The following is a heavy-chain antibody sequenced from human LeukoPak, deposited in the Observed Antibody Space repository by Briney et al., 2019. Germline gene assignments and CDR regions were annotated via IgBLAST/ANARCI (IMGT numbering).Heavy chain of an antibody. CDR1: GGSISSYY. CDR2: IYYSGST. V-gene: IGHV4-59*01. D-gene: IGHD3-3*01. Sequence: SETLSLTCTVSGGSISSYYWSWIRQPPGKGLEWIGYIYYSGSTNYNPSLKSRVTISVDTSKNQFSLKLSSVTAADTAVYYCARGVFWSGCYYYYYMDVWGKGTTVTVSS. J-gene: IGHJ6*03. CDR3: ARGVFWSGCYYYYYMDV.